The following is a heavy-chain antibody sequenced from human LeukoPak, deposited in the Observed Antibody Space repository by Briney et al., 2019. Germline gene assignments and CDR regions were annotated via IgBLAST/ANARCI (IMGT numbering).Heavy chain of an antibody. CDR3: ARGVFESDIVVVVAARRFDY. Sequence: SETLSLTCAVYGGSFSGYYWSWIRQPPGKRLEWIGEINHSGSTNYNPSLKSRVTISVDTSKNQFSLKLSSVTAADTAVYYCARGVFESDIVVVVAARRFDYWGQGTLVTVSS. CDR1: GGSFSGYY. J-gene: IGHJ4*02. V-gene: IGHV4-34*01. D-gene: IGHD2-15*01. CDR2: INHSGST.